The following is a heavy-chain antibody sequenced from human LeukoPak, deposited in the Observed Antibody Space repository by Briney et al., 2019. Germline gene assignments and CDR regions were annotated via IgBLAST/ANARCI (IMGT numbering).Heavy chain of an antibody. CDR2: IYTSGST. CDR3: AREGSTWIQLWTTYYFDY. Sequence: SETLSLTCTVSGGSISSGSYYWSWIRQPAGKGLEWIGRIYTSGSTNYNPSLKSRVTISVDTSKNQFSLKLSSVTAADTAVYYCAREGSTWIQLWTTYYFDYWGQGTLVTVSS. D-gene: IGHD5-18*01. V-gene: IGHV4-61*02. J-gene: IGHJ4*02. CDR1: GGSISSGSYY.